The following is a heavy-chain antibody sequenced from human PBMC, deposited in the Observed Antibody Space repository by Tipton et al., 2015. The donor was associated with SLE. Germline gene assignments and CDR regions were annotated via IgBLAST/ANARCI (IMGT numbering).Heavy chain of an antibody. D-gene: IGHD6-19*01. CDR2: LYTTGSP. V-gene: IGHV4-4*07. Sequence: TLSLTCTVSGDSINSHYWSWIRQPAGKGLEWIGRLYTTGSPYYNPSLKSRVSMSVDTSKNQFSLRLSSMTAADTAVHYCARHERWPHFDDWGQGTLVTVSS. CDR1: GDSINSHY. J-gene: IGHJ4*02. CDR3: ARHERWPHFDD.